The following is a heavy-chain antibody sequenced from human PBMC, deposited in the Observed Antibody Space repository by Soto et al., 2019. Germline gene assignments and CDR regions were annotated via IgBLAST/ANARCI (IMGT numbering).Heavy chain of an antibody. D-gene: IGHD2-2*01. Sequence: SETLSLTCAVYGGSFSGYYWSWIRQPPGKGLEWIGEINHSGSTNYNPSLKSRVTISVDTSKNQFSLKLSPVTAADTAVYYCARFWVVPAAMLDYWGQGTLVTVSS. CDR1: GGSFSGYY. V-gene: IGHV4-34*01. CDR2: INHSGST. J-gene: IGHJ4*02. CDR3: ARFWVVPAAMLDY.